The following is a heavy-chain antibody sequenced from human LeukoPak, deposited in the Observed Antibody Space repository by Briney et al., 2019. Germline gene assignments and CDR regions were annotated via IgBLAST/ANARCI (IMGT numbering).Heavy chain of an antibody. D-gene: IGHD3-10*01. CDR1: GFTLSSYA. J-gene: IGHJ4*02. Sequence: PGGSLRLSCAASGFTLSSYAMHWVRQAPGKGLEYVSAISSNGGSTYYANSVKGRFTISRDNSKNTLYLQMGSLRAEDMAVYYCARGPPYYGSGIVLSGGDYWGQGTLVTVSS. V-gene: IGHV3-64*01. CDR2: ISSNGGST. CDR3: ARGPPYYGSGIVLSGGDY.